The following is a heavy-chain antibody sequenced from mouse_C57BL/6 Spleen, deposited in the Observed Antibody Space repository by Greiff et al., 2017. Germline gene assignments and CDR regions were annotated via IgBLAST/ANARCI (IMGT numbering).Heavy chain of an antibody. D-gene: IGHD1-1*01. CDR1: GFTFSDFY. J-gene: IGHJ1*03. CDR3: ARHNYGSKYNLYFEV. V-gene: IGHV7-1*01. CDR2: SRNKANDYTT. Sequence: EVKLMESGGGLVQSGRSLRLSCATSGFTFSDFYMEWVRQAPGKGLEWIAASRNKANDYTTEYSASVKGRFIVSRDTSQSILYLQMTALRAEDTAMYYCARHNYGSKYNLYFEVWGTGTTVTASS.